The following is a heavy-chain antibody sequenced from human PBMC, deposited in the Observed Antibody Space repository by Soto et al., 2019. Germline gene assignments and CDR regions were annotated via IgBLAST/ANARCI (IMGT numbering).Heavy chain of an antibody. J-gene: IGHJ6*02. V-gene: IGHV3-33*08. CDR3: ARADCTGAYCYSWPFNYGVDV. CDR1: GFTFNTYG. CDR2: IWYDGSNK. D-gene: IGHD2-15*01. Sequence: PGGSLRLSCTTSGFTFNTYGMHWVRRAPGKGLEWVAIIWYDGSNKYYADSVKGRLTISRDNSRNTLYLQMNSLRAEDTALYYCARADCTGAYCYSWPFNYGVDVWGQGTTVTVSS.